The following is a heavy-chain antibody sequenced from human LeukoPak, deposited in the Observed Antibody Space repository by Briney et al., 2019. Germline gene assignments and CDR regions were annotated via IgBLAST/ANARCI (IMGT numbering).Heavy chain of an antibody. V-gene: IGHV4-39*01. CDR1: GGSISSSSYY. D-gene: IGHD6-19*01. J-gene: IGHJ4*02. CDR3: ARLENSSDGFDY. CDR2: IYYSGST. Sequence: PSETLSLTCTVSGGSISSSSYYWGWIRQPPGKGLEWIGSIYYSGSTYYNPSLKSRVTISVDTSKNQFSLKLSSVTAADTAVYYCARLENSSDGFDYWGQGTLVTVSS.